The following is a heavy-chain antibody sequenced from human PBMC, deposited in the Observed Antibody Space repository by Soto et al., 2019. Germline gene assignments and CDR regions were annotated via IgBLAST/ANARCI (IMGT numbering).Heavy chain of an antibody. CDR2: ISYDGSNK. D-gene: IGHD3-10*01. J-gene: IGHJ6*02. V-gene: IGHV3-30*18. Sequence: QVQLVESGGGVVQPGRSLRLSCAASGFTFSSYGMHWVRQAPGKGLEWVAVISYDGSNKYYADSVKGRFTISRDNSKNTVDLQKNRLRGEGTAVYYCAEDRLLWFGDGYYGMDVWGQGTTVTVSS. CDR1: GFTFSSYG. CDR3: AEDRLLWFGDGYYGMDV.